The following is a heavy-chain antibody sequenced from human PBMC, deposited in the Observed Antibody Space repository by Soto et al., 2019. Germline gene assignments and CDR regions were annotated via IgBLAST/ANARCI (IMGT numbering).Heavy chain of an antibody. CDR2: IYYSGST. J-gene: IGHJ6*03. CDR3: ARLRVTTGYYYYHLDV. CDR1: GGSISSYY. D-gene: IGHD4-17*01. Sequence: TSETLSLTCTVSGGSISSYYWSWIRQPPGKGLEWIGYIYYSGSTNYNPSLKSRVTISVDTSKNQFSLKLSSVTAADTAVYYCARLRVTTGYYYYHLDVWGKGTTVTVSS. V-gene: IGHV4-59*08.